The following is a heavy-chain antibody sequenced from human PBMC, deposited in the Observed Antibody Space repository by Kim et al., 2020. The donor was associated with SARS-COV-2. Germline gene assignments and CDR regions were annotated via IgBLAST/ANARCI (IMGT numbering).Heavy chain of an antibody. Sequence: ASVKVSCKASGYTFTGYYMHWVRQAPGQGLEWMGRINPNSGGTNYAQKFQGRVTMTRDTSISTAYMELSRLRSDDTAVYYCAREASSGWRLGATYGMDVWGQGTTVTVSS. J-gene: IGHJ6*02. CDR1: GYTFTGYY. D-gene: IGHD6-19*01. CDR3: AREASSGWRLGATYGMDV. CDR2: INPNSGGT. V-gene: IGHV1-2*06.